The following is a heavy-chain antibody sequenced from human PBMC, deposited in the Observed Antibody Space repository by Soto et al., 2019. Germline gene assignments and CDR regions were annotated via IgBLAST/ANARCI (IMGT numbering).Heavy chain of an antibody. J-gene: IGHJ4*02. Sequence: GSLSLSCAASGFTFSTYWMHWVRQAPGMGPVWVSRINNDGSGTSYADSVKGRFTISRDNAKNTVYLQMNSLRVEDTAVYYCARGWLEWLSRRPPTDYWGQGTLVTVPQ. CDR1: GFTFSTYW. D-gene: IGHD3-3*01. CDR3: ARGWLEWLSRRPPTDY. V-gene: IGHV3-74*01. CDR2: INNDGSGT.